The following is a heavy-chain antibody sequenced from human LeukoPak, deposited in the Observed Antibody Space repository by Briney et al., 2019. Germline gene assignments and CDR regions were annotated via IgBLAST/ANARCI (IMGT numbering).Heavy chain of an antibody. J-gene: IGHJ4*02. Sequence: SGTLSLTCTVSGVTITTTYHSGCIRQPPERGLECIGSIHYSGNTYYNPSLKSRVSISLDTSKSQFSLELNFATDADTAFYDCATTHDYARGGYDYWGLGTLVTVSS. CDR1: GVTITTTYH. CDR2: IHYSGNT. D-gene: IGHD4-17*01. V-gene: IGHV4-39*07. CDR3: ATTHDYARGGYDY.